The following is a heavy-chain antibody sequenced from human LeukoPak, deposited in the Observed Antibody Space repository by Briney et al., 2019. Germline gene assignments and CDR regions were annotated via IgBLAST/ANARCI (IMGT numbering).Heavy chain of an antibody. V-gene: IGHV3-23*01. D-gene: IGHD4-23*01. Sequence: GGSLRLSCAASGFTFISSAMSWVRQAPGKGLEWVSAISNNGGYTYYADSVQGRFTISRDNSKSTLCLQMNSLRAEDTAVYYCAKGGGRLRWQYYDYWGQGTLVTVSS. CDR3: AKGGGRLRWQYYDY. CDR1: GFTFISSA. CDR2: ISNNGGYT. J-gene: IGHJ4*02.